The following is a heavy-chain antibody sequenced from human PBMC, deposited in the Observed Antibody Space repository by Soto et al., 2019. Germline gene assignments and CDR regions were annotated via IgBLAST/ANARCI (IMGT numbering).Heavy chain of an antibody. V-gene: IGHV1-69*01. Sequence: QVQLVQSGAEVKKPGSSVKVSCKASGGTFSSYAISWVRQAPGQGLEWMGGIIPIFGTANYAQKFQGRVTITADESTSTAYMELSSLRSEDTAVYYCAREARASPIDYDIPYHFDYWGQGTLVTVSS. J-gene: IGHJ4*02. CDR2: IIPIFGTA. CDR3: AREARASPIDYDIPYHFDY. D-gene: IGHD3-9*01. CDR1: GGTFSSYA.